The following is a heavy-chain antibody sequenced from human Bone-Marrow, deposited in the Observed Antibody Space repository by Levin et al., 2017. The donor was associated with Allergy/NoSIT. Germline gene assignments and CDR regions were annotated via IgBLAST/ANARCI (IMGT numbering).Heavy chain of an antibody. CDR3: ARLEYSKYERTGGLDL. J-gene: IGHJ4*02. V-gene: IGHV3-21*01. D-gene: IGHD2/OR15-2a*01. Sequence: TGGSLRLSCTASGFTLSSYNMDWVRQTPGKGLEWVSSISPKSDFIYYAGSLRGRFAISRDNSKNSLYLQMYSLRPEDTAIYFCARLEYSKYERTGGLDLWGQGTLAVVSS. CDR2: ISPKSDFI. CDR1: GFTLSSYN.